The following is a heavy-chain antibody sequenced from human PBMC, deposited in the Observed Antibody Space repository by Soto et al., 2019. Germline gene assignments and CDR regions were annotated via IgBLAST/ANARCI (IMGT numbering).Heavy chain of an antibody. J-gene: IGHJ6*02. CDR1: GGSFSGYY. Sequence: QVQLQQWGARLLKPSETLSLTCAVYGGSFSGYYWSWIRQPPGKGLEWIGEINHSGSTNYNASLKSRVTISVDTSKNQFSLKLSSVTAAYTAVYYCARGRRWGIAVVIRMDVWGQGTTVTVSS. CDR3: ARGRRWGIAVVIRMDV. V-gene: IGHV4-34*01. D-gene: IGHD3-22*01. CDR2: INHSGST.